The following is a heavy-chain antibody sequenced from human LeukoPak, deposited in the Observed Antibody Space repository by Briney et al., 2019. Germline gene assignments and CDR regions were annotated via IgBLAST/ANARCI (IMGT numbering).Heavy chain of an antibody. J-gene: IGHJ1*01. D-gene: IGHD2-8*02. CDR3: AKATVRYWSEYFQH. CDR2: ISGDGDNT. Sequence: PGGSLRLSCAASGFIFDDYAMHWVRQALGKGLEWVSLISGDGDNTYYADSVKGRFTISRDNSKNSLYLQMNSLRIEDTAFYYCAKATVRYWSEYFQHWGQGTLVTVSS. V-gene: IGHV3-43*02. CDR1: GFIFDDYA.